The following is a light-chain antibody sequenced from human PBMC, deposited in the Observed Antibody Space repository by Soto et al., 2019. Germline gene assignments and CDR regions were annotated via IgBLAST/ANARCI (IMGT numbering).Light chain of an antibody. Sequence: EIVMTQSPATLSVSPGERVTLSCRASQSVGSTLAWYQQKVGQAPRLLIYGASTRATGIPARFSGSGSGTEFTHTISSLQSEDFAVYYCQHYDNWPPWTVGQGTKVEIK. CDR1: QSVGST. J-gene: IGKJ1*01. CDR3: QHYDNWPPWT. V-gene: IGKV3-15*01. CDR2: GAS.